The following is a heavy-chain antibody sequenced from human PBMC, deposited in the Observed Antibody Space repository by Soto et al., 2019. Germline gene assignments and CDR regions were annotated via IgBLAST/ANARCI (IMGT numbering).Heavy chain of an antibody. V-gene: IGHV4-4*02. CDR1: GGSISSSNW. J-gene: IGHJ4*02. D-gene: IGHD6-19*01. CDR3: ARGLYEQGRDLDS. Sequence: SETLSLTCAVSGGSISSSNWWSWVRQPPGKGLEWIGEIYHSGSTNYNPSLKSRVTISVDKSKNQFSLKLSSVTAADTAVYYYARGLYEQGRDLDSWGQGPLVTVSS. CDR2: IYHSGST.